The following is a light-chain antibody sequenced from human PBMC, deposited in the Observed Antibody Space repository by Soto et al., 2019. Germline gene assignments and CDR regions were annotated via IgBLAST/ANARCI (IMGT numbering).Light chain of an antibody. V-gene: IGKV1-5*03. CDR3: QHDNSYSEA. CDR2: KAS. CDR1: QGIRNY. Sequence: DIQMTQSPSSLSASVGDRVTITCRASQGIRNYLAWYQQKPGKAPKLLIYKASTLKSGVPSRFSGSGSGTEFTLTISSLQPDDFATYYCQHDNSYSEAFGHGTKVDIK. J-gene: IGKJ1*01.